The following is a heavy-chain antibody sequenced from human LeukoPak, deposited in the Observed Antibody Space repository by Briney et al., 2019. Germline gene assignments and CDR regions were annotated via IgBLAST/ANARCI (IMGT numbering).Heavy chain of an antibody. CDR2: ISSSGSTM. V-gene: IGHV3-48*03. Sequence: PGGSLRLSCAASGFTFRSYDMNWVRQAPGKGLEWVSYISSSGSTMYYADSVEGRFTISGDNAKNSLCLQMNSLRAEDTAVYYCATYYESAGFDFDYWGQGTLVTVSS. J-gene: IGHJ4*02. CDR3: ATYYESAGFDFDY. CDR1: GFTFRSYD. D-gene: IGHD3-22*01.